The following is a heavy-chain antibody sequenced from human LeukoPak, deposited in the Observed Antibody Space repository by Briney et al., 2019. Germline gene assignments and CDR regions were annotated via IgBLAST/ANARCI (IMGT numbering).Heavy chain of an antibody. CDR3: AREKRITMVRGVINWFDP. J-gene: IGHJ5*02. Sequence: SETLSLTCTVSGGSISSYYWSWIRQPQGEGLERIGDVYYSGSTNYNPSLKSRVTISVDTSKNQFSLKLSSVTAADTAVYYCAREKRITMVRGVINWFDPWGQGTLVTVSS. V-gene: IGHV4-59*12. D-gene: IGHD3-10*01. CDR1: GGSISSYY. CDR2: VYYSGST.